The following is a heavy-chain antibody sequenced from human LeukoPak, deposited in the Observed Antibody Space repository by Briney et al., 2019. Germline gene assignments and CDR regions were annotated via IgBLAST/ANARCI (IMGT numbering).Heavy chain of an antibody. Sequence: SVKVSCKASGGTFSSYAISWVRQAPGQGLEWMGGIIPISGTANYAQKFQGRVTITADESTSTAYMELSSLRSEDTAVYYCASLIAAAVPFDYWGQGTLVTVSS. D-gene: IGHD6-13*01. CDR2: IIPISGTA. V-gene: IGHV1-69*01. J-gene: IGHJ4*02. CDR3: ASLIAAAVPFDY. CDR1: GGTFSSYA.